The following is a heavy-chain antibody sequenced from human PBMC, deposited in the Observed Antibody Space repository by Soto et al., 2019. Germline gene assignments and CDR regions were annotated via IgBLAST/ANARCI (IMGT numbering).Heavy chain of an antibody. CDR3: ARDKDTMARGLPRY. CDR1: GYTFTSYY. J-gene: IGHJ4*02. D-gene: IGHD5-18*01. Sequence: ASVKVSCKASGYTFTSYYIHWVRQAPGQGLEWMGVISPSGGSTSYAQKFQGRVTMTTDTSTSKVYMELSSLRSEDTAVYYCARDKDTMARGLPRYWGQGTLVTVSS. V-gene: IGHV1-46*03. CDR2: ISPSGGST.